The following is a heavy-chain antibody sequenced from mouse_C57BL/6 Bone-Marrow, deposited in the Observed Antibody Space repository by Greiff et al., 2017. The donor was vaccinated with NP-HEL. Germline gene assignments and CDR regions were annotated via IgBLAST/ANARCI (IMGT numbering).Heavy chain of an antibody. CDR1: GFSLTSYG. D-gene: IGHD1-1*01. CDR2: IWSGGST. V-gene: IGHV2-2*01. Sequence: VMLVESGPGLVQPSQSLSITCPVSGFSLTSYGVHWVRQSPGKGLEWLGVIWSGGSTDYNAAFISRLSISKDNSKSQVFFKMNRRQADDTAIYYCARGNYYGSSPHYFDYWGQGTTLTVSS. CDR3: ARGNYYGSSPHYFDY. J-gene: IGHJ2*01.